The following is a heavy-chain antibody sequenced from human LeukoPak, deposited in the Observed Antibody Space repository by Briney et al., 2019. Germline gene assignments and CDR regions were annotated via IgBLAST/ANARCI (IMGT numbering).Heavy chain of an antibody. V-gene: IGHV3-21*01. CDR2: ISSSSSYI. Sequence: GGSLRLSCAAPGFTFSSYSMNWVRQAPGKGLEWVSSISSSSSYIYYADSVKGRFTISRDNAKNSLYLQMNSLRAEDTAVYYCARDLTTEGWFDPWGQGTLVTVSS. J-gene: IGHJ5*02. D-gene: IGHD4-17*01. CDR3: ARDLTTEGWFDP. CDR1: GFTFSSYS.